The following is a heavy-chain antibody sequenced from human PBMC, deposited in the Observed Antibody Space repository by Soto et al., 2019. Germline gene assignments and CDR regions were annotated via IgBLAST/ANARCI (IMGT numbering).Heavy chain of an antibody. Sequence: GGSLRLSCAASGFTFSSYSMNWVRQAPGKGLEWVSSISSSSSTIYYADSVKGRFTISRDNAKNSLYLQMNSLRDEDTAVYYCARDLLRFLEWLDYGNYYYGMDVWGQGTTVTVSS. J-gene: IGHJ6*02. CDR2: ISSSSSTI. CDR3: ARDLLRFLEWLDYGNYYYGMDV. D-gene: IGHD3-3*01. V-gene: IGHV3-48*02. CDR1: GFTFSSYS.